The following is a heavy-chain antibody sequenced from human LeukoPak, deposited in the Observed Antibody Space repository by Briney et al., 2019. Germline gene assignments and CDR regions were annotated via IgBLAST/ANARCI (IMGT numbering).Heavy chain of an antibody. J-gene: IGHJ6*03. CDR3: ASFRDHPRYYYMDV. Sequence: SVKVSCKASGGTFSSYAISWVRQAPGQGLEWMGGIIPIFGTANYAQKFQGRVTITADESTSTAYMELSSLRSEDTAVYYCASFRDHPRYYYMDVGGKGTTVTVSS. V-gene: IGHV1-69*13. CDR1: GGTFSSYA. D-gene: IGHD1-14*01. CDR2: IIPIFGTA.